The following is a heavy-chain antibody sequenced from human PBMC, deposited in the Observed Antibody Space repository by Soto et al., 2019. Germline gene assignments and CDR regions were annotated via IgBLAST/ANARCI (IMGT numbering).Heavy chain of an antibody. CDR3: TRFLDVGYPRGLDI. Sequence: GGSLRLSCAASDFTFSDSAVHWVRQAPGKGLEWIGRVRNKANGYATAFVASVQGRFTISTDDSKSTAYLQLNSLKTEDTAVYYCTRFLDVGYPRGLDIWGQGTMVTVSS. CDR2: VRNKANGYAT. CDR1: DFTFSDSA. D-gene: IGHD3-3*01. J-gene: IGHJ3*02. V-gene: IGHV3-73*01.